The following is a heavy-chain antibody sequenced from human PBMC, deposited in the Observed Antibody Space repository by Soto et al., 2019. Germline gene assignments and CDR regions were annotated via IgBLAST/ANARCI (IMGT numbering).Heavy chain of an antibody. CDR3: AHRLGGSSWNDGFFDF. V-gene: IGHV2-5*02. CDR1: GFSLTKSPVG. Sequence: QITLKESGPTLVEPTEALALTCSFSGFSLTKSPVGVGWFRQPPGKALEWLAVIYWDGDKRYNPSLKTRITMTEDTSRNQVALTMTDMEPKDTATYFCAHRLGGSSWNDGFFDFWGQGFPFTVS. J-gene: IGHJ4*02. CDR2: IYWDGDK. D-gene: IGHD1-1*01.